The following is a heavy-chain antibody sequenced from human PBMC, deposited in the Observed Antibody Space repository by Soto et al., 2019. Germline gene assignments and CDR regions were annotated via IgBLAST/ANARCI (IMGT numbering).Heavy chain of an antibody. CDR2: IKSKTDGGTT. J-gene: IGHJ6*02. D-gene: IGHD4-17*01. Sequence: GWSLRLSCAASGFTFSNAWMSWVRQAPGKGLEWVGRIKSKTDGGTTDYAAPVKGRFTISRDDSKNTLYLQMNSLKTEDTAVYYCTTAPLTTVTTSVYYYYYYGMDVWGQGTTVTVYS. V-gene: IGHV3-15*01. CDR3: TTAPLTTVTTSVYYYYYYGMDV. CDR1: GFTFSNAW.